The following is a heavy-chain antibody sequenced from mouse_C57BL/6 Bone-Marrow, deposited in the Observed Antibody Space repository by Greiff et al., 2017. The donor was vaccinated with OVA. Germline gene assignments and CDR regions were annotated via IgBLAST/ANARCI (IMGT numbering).Heavy chain of an antibody. J-gene: IGHJ2*01. V-gene: IGHV6-6*01. CDR2: IRNKANNHAT. D-gene: IGHD1-1*01. CDR1: GFTFSDAW. CDR3: IFYYYGSEGYYFDY. Sequence: EVQVVESGGGLVQPGGSMKLSCAASGFTFSDAWMDWVRQSPEKGLEWVAEIRNKANNHATYYAESVKGRFTISRDDSKSSVYLQMNSLRAEDTGIYYCIFYYYGSEGYYFDYWGQGTTLTVSS.